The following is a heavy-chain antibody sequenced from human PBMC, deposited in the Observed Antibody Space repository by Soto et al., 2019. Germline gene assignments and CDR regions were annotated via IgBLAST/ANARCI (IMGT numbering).Heavy chain of an antibody. D-gene: IGHD2-15*01. CDR2: IYYGGST. CDR3: ARHVTGYCSGGSCYSLRGAFDI. J-gene: IGHJ3*02. Sequence: PSETLSLTCTVSGGSISSSSYYWGWIRQPPGKGLEWIGSIYYGGSTYYNPSLKSRVTISVDTSKNQFSLKLSSVTAADTAVYYCARHVTGYCSGGSCYSLRGAFDIWGQGTMVTVSS. CDR1: GGSISSSSYY. V-gene: IGHV4-39*01.